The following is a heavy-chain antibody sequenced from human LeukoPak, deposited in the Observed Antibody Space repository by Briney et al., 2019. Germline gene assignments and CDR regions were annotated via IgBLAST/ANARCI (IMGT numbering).Heavy chain of an antibody. CDR2: IKQDGSEK. V-gene: IGHV3-7*01. J-gene: IGHJ6*03. CDR3: ARVALRYFDWLHNYYMDV. CDR1: GFTFSSYW. Sequence: PGGSLRLSCAASGFTFSSYWMSWVRQAPGKGLDGVANIKQDGSEKYYVDCVKGQFTISRDNAKNSLYLQMNSLRAEDTDVYYCARVALRYFDWLHNYYMDVWGKGTTVTISS. D-gene: IGHD3-9*01.